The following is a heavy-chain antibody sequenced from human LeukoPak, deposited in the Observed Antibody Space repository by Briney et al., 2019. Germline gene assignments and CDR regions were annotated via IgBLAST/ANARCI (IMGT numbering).Heavy chain of an antibody. D-gene: IGHD3-10*01. CDR3: VRMVRGPDY. Sequence: PGGSLRLSCAASGFTFSTYWMSWVRQSPGKGLQWVAHINEDGSEKRHVDSVKGRFTISRDNGKNSLYLDMNNLSPEDTAVYYCVRMVRGPDYWGQGTLVTVSS. CDR2: INEDGSEK. V-gene: IGHV3-7*01. J-gene: IGHJ4*02. CDR1: GFTFSTYW.